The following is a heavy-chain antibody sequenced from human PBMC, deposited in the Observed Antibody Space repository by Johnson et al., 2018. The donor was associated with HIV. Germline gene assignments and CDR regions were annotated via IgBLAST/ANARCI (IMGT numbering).Heavy chain of an antibody. Sequence: QVLLVESGGGLVKPGGSLRLSCAASGFSFSDYYMSWIRQAPGKGLEWVSYISGSGGSTYYAASVKGRFTISRDNFKNTLYLKMNSLRAEDTAVYYCAKDQYCGGDCYPDAFDIWGQGTMVTVSS. CDR3: AKDQYCGGDCYPDAFDI. CDR1: GFSFSDYY. J-gene: IGHJ3*02. D-gene: IGHD2-21*02. CDR2: ISGSGGST. V-gene: IGHV3-11*04.